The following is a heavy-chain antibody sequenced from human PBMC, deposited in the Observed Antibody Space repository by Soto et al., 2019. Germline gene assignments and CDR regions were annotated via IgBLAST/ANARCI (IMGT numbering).Heavy chain of an antibody. CDR2: ISAYNGNT. D-gene: IGHD4-4*01. J-gene: IGHJ6*02. Sequence: ASVKVSCKASGYTFTSYGISWVRQAPGQGLEWMGWISAYNGNTNYAQKLQGRVTMTTDTSTSTAYMELRSLRSDDTAVYYCARHSSNSPARHGMDVWGQGTTVTVSS. CDR3: ARHSSNSPARHGMDV. CDR1: GYTFTSYG. V-gene: IGHV1-18*01.